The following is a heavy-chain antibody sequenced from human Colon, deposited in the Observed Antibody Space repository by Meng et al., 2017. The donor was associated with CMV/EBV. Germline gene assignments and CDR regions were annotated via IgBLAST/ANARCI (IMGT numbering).Heavy chain of an antibody. D-gene: IGHD5-12*01. CDR1: GGSFSTYY. J-gene: IGHJ4*02. CDR2: ISTNRTT. CDR3: VRGGYSGTQTGGVQEY. Sequence: GQVPGSGPGLVKPWETLSPTCPVPGGSFSTYYWSWIRQPAGAGLEWLGRISTNRTTDYNPSLNSRATIWLDTSNNQFSLKLTSVTAADTAVYYCVRGGYSGTQTGGVQEYWGQGTLVTVSS. V-gene: IGHV4-4*07.